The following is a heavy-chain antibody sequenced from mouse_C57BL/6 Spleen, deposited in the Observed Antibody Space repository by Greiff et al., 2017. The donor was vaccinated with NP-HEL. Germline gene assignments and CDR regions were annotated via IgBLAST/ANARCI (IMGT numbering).Heavy chain of an antibody. Sequence: DVKLVESGGGLVKPGGSLKLSCAASGFTFSDYGMHWVRQAPEKGLEWVAYISSGSSTIYYADTVKGRFTISRDNAKNTLFLQMTSLRSEDTAMYYCARSITTVPYYAMDYWGQGTSVTVSS. CDR1: GFTFSDYG. J-gene: IGHJ4*01. CDR3: ARSITTVPYYAMDY. D-gene: IGHD1-1*01. V-gene: IGHV5-17*01. CDR2: ISSGSSTI.